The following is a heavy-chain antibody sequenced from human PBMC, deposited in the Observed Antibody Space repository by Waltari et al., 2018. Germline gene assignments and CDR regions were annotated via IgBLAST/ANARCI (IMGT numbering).Heavy chain of an antibody. CDR1: GGSITTITYF. CDR3: ARGLGAIY. Sequence: QLQMQESGPGLVRPSETLSLTCAVSGGSITTITYFWGWIRQPPGKGLEWIGSFSYNGNTYYHPALKSRATISGDTAKNQVSLVLTSVTAADTAVYYCARGLGAIYWGHGTLVTVSS. CDR2: FSYNGNT. V-gene: IGHV4-39*07. J-gene: IGHJ4*01. D-gene: IGHD2-21*01.